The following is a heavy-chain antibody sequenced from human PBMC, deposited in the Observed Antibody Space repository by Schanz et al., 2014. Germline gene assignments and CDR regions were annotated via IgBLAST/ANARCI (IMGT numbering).Heavy chain of an antibody. J-gene: IGHJ4*02. V-gene: IGHV3-21*05. CDR1: GFIFSSYS. D-gene: IGHD3-16*01. CDR3: ARDYAGFDC. Sequence: EVQLVESGGGLVQPGGSLRLSCEASGFIFSSYSMNWVRQAPGKGLEWVSYISSSSSYIYYADSMKGRFTISRDNAKNSLYLQMNSLRAEDTAVYYCARDYAGFDCWGQGTLVTVSS. CDR2: ISSSSSYI.